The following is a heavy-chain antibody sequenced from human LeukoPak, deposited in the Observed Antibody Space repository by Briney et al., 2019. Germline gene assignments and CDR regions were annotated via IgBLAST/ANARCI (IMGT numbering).Heavy chain of an antibody. CDR3: ARGRARGYDDY. CDR1: GGSFSGYY. J-gene: IGHJ4*02. CDR2: INHSGST. V-gene: IGHV4-34*01. Sequence: SETLSLTCAVYGGSFSGYYWSWIRQPPGKGLEWIGEINHSGSTNYNPSLKSRVTISVDTSKNQFSLKLSSVTAADTAVYYCARGRARGYDDYWGQGTLVTVSS. D-gene: IGHD5-12*01.